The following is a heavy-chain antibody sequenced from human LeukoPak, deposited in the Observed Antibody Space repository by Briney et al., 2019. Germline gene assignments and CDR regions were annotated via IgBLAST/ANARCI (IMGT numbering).Heavy chain of an antibody. CDR2: IRSKAYGGTT. V-gene: IGHV3-49*04. CDR1: GFTFGDCA. Sequence: GRSLRLSCTASGFTFGDCAMSWVRQAPGKGLEWVGFIRSKAYGGTTEYAASVKGRFTISRDDSKSIAYLQMNSLETEDTAVYYCTKDTGDGFDYWGQGTLVTVSS. J-gene: IGHJ4*02. D-gene: IGHD7-27*01. CDR3: TKDTGDGFDY.